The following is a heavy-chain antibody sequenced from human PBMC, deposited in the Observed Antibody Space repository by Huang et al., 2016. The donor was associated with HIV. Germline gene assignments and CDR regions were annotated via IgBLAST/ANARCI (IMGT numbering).Heavy chain of an antibody. CDR2: VYQRGST. D-gene: IGHD6-13*01. CDR3: ASQHIGAAATWF. CDR1: GDFISSTNYY. V-gene: IGHV4-39*01. J-gene: IGHJ4*02. Sequence: QLQLQESGPGQVKPSETLSLTCTVSGDFISSTNYYWGWIRQSPGKGLAWVGSVYQRGSTNYNPSLKSRVTLSVDTSRNQFSLRLNSVTAADTAVYYCASQHIGAAATWFWGRGTQVAVSS.